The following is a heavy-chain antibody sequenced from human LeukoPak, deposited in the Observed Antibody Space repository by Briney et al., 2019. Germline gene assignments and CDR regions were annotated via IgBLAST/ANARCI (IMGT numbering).Heavy chain of an antibody. CDR1: GFTFSSYA. CDR2: ISGSGDNT. D-gene: IGHD1-20*01. CDR3: AKRVTGTTRYFDS. V-gene: IGHV3-23*01. J-gene: IGHJ4*02. Sequence: TGGSMRLSCAASGFTFSSYAMEWLRQAPGKGLEWVSYISGSGDNTYYADSVKGRFTISRDNSKNTLSLQMNSLRDDDTAVYYCAKRVTGTTRYFDSWGQGTLVTVSS.